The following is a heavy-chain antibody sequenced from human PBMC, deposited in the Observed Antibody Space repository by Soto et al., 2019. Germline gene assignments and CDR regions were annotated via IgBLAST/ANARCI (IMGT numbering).Heavy chain of an antibody. Sequence: ASVKVSCKASGYTFTSYAIYWVRQAPGQRLEWMGWINAGNGNTRYSQRFQGRVTITRDTSASTAYMDLSSLRSEDTAVYYCARVRAISGSYSPFDYWGQGTLVTVSS. D-gene: IGHD1-26*01. V-gene: IGHV1-3*01. CDR2: INAGNGNT. CDR3: ARVRAISGSYSPFDY. J-gene: IGHJ4*02. CDR1: GYTFTSYA.